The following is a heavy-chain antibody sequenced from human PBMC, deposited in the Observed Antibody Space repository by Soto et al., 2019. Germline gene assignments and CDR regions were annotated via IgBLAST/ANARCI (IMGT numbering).Heavy chain of an antibody. V-gene: IGHV3-7*03. J-gene: IGHJ3*02. CDR1: GFTFSSYW. CDR2: IKQDGSEK. CDR3: ARDTCSGGSCYSDDAFDI. D-gene: IGHD2-15*01. Sequence: GGSLRLSCAASGFTFSSYWMSWVRQAPGKGLEWVANIKQDGSEKYYVDSVKGRFTISRDNAKNSLYLQMNSLRAEDTAVYYCARDTCSGGSCYSDDAFDIWGQGTMDTVSS.